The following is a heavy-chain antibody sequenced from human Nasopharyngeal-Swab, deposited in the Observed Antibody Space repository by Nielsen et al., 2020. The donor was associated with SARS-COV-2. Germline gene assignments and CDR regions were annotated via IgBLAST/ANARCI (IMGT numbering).Heavy chain of an antibody. J-gene: IGHJ3*02. Sequence: ASVKVSCKASAYTFTGYYIYWVRQATGQGLEWMGWMNPNSGNTGYAQKFQGRVTMTRNTSISTAYMELSSLRSEDTAVYYCARGWLLHAFDIWGQGTMVTVSS. CDR3: ARGWLLHAFDI. CDR1: AYTFTGYY. D-gene: IGHD6-19*01. CDR2: MNPNSGNT. V-gene: IGHV1-8*02.